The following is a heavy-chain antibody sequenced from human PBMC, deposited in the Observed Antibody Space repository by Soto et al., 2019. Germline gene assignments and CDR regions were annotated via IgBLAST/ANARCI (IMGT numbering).Heavy chain of an antibody. D-gene: IGHD6-13*01. CDR3: TTDWTIAAAGTEDYYYGMDV. CDR2: IKSKTDGGTT. J-gene: IGHJ6*02. Sequence: PGGSLRLSCAASGFTFSNAWMNWVRQAPGKGLEWDGRIKSKTDGGTTDYAAPVKGRFTISRDDSKNTQYLQMNSLKTEDTAVYYCTTDWTIAAAGTEDYYYGMDVWGQGTTVTVSS. CDR1: GFTFSNAW. V-gene: IGHV3-15*07.